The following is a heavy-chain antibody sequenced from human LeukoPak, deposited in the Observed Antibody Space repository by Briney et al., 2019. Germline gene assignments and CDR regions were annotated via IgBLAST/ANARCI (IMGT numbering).Heavy chain of an antibody. CDR1: GGTFSSYA. J-gene: IGHJ4*02. V-gene: IGHV1-46*01. Sequence: ASVKVSCKASGGTFSSYAISWVRQAPGQGLEWMGIINPSGGSTSYAQKFQGRVTMTRDTSTSTVYMELSSLRSEDTAVYYCASISLGGGWYYFDYWGQGTLVTVSS. CDR2: INPSGGST. D-gene: IGHD6-19*01. CDR3: ASISLGGGWYYFDY.